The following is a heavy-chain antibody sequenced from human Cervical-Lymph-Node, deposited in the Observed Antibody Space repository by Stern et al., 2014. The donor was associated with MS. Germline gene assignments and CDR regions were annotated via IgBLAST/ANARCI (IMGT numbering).Heavy chain of an antibody. Sequence: QVQLQESGPGLVKPSQTLSLTCTVSGGSISSGDYYWNWIRQPPGKGLEWIGYIYYSGSTYYNPSLKSRVTVSVDTSKNQFSLRLSSVTAADTAVYYCASLQWLVIDAFDIWGQGTMVTVSS. V-gene: IGHV4-30-4*01. J-gene: IGHJ3*02. CDR1: GGSISSGDYY. D-gene: IGHD6-19*01. CDR3: ASLQWLVIDAFDI. CDR2: IYYSGST.